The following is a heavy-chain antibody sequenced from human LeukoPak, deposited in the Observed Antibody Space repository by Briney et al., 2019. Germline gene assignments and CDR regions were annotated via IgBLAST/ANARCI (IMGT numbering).Heavy chain of an antibody. Sequence: GGSLRLSCAASGFTVSSNYMSWVRQAPGKGLEWVSVIYSGGSTYYADSVKGRFTISRDNSKNTLYLQMNSLRAEDTAVYYCARENGQQWQGQTHYFDYWGQGTLVTVSS. V-gene: IGHV3-66*01. D-gene: IGHD6-19*01. CDR1: GFTVSSNY. J-gene: IGHJ4*02. CDR2: IYSGGST. CDR3: ARENGQQWQGQTHYFDY.